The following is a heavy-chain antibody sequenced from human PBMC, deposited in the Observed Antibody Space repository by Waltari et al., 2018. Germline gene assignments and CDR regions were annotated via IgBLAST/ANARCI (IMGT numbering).Heavy chain of an antibody. D-gene: IGHD3-10*01. CDR1: GFTFSGYS. V-gene: IGHV3-48*04. Sequence: EVQLVESGGGLVQPGGSLRLSCAVSGFTFSGYSLNWVRQAPGKGLEWVSYISPGGDTRYYADSVKGRFTISRDSARNSLYLQMNSLRAEDTAVYYCARIRGVSGSYYSDFWGQGTLVTVSS. CDR2: ISPGGDTR. CDR3: ARIRGVSGSYYSDF. J-gene: IGHJ4*02.